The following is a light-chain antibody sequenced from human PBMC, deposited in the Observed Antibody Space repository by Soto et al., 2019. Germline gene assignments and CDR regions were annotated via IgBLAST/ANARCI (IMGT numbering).Light chain of an antibody. J-gene: IGLJ3*02. V-gene: IGLV1-44*01. CDR2: RDN. CDR1: SSNIGSNA. CDR3: AAWNDRPYLWV. Sequence: QSVLTQPPSASGTPGQRVSISCSGSSSNIGSNAVHWYQQFPGTAPRLLIYRDNQRPSGVPDRFSGSKSGTSASVVISGLQSEDEADSYCAAWNDRPYLWVFGGGTQLTVL.